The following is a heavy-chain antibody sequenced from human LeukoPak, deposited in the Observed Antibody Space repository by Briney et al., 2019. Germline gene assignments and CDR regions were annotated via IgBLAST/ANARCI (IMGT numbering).Heavy chain of an antibody. CDR3: ARDDRREQWLVHYFDY. CDR2: INPNSGGT. CDR1: GYTFTGYY. J-gene: IGHJ4*02. Sequence: ASVKVSCKASGYTFTGYYMHWVRQAPGQGLEWMGWINPNSGGTNYAQKFQGRVTMTRDSSISTAYMELSRLRSDDTAVYYCARDDRREQWLVHYFDYWGQGTLVTVSS. D-gene: IGHD6-19*01. V-gene: IGHV1-2*02.